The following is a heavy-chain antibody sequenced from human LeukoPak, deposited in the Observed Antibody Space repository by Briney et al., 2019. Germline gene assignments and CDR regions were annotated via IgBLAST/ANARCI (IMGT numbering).Heavy chain of an antibody. D-gene: IGHD3-10*01. Sequence: ASLKVSCKASGHTFLHYDFNWVRQAPGQGLEWMGWINPNSGGTNYAQKFQGRVTMTRDTSISTAYMELSRLRSDDTAVYYCARATYGSGGYFHLSWFDPWGQGTLVTVSS. V-gene: IGHV1-2*02. CDR3: ARATYGSGGYFHLSWFDP. J-gene: IGHJ5*02. CDR2: INPNSGGT. CDR1: GHTFLHYD.